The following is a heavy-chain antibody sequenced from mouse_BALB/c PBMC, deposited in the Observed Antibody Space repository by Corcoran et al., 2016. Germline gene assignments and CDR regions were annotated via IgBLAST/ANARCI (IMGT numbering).Heavy chain of an antibody. D-gene: IGHD2-4*01. CDR3: ARGGITPFAY. CDR1: GYTFTNYG. CDR2: INTYTGEP. V-gene: IGHV9-1*02. Sequence: QIQLVQYGPELKKPGETVKISCKASGYTFTNYGMNWVKQAPGKGLKWMGWINTYTGEPTYADDFKGRFAFSLETSARTAYLQINNLKNEDMATYFCARGGITPFAYWGQGTLVTVSA. J-gene: IGHJ3*01.